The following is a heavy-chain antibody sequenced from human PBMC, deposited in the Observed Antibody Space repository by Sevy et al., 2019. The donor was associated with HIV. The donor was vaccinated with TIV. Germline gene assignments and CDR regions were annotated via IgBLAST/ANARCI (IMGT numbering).Heavy chain of an antibody. CDR1: GGTFSSYA. CDR2: IIPIFGTA. CDR3: ARDGRIAANAFDI. V-gene: IGHV1-69*13. J-gene: IGHJ3*02. Sequence: ASVKVSCKASGGTFSSYAISWVRQAPGQGLEWMGGIIPIFGTANYAQKFQGRVTITADESTSTAYMELSSLRSEDTAMYYCARDGRIAANAFDIWGQGTMVTVSS. D-gene: IGHD6-13*01.